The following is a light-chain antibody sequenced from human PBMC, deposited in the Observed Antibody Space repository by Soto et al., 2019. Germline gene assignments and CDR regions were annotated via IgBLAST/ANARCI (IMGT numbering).Light chain of an antibody. Sequence: DIVMTQSPATLSVSVGERATLSCRASQSVCRKLAWYQHTRGKAPSLLIYGASTRPTGVPARFSGSGSGTEFTLTISSLQFEDFAAYHCQQNDKCPRTFGQGTRVDI. CDR1: QSVCRK. V-gene: IGKV3-15*01. J-gene: IGKJ1*01. CDR2: GAS. CDR3: QQNDKCPRT.